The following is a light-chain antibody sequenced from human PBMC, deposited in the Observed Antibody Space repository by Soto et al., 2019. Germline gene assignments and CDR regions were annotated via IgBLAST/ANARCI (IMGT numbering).Light chain of an antibody. V-gene: IGLV2-8*01. CDR1: SSDVGKYDY. Sequence: QSALTQPPSASGSPGQSVTISCTGTSSDVGKYDYVSWFQHHPGKAPKLIIYEVSKRPSGVPDRFSGSKSGSTASLTVSGLQTEDEADYYCNSYAGGNTYVFGTGTKLTVL. CDR3: NSYAGGNTYV. J-gene: IGLJ1*01. CDR2: EVS.